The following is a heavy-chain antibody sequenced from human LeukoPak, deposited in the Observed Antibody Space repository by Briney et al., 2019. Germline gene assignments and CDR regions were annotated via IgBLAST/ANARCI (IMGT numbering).Heavy chain of an antibody. CDR1: GFTVSDTY. Sequence: HPGGSLRLSCVASGFTVSDTYMSWVRQAPGKGLEWVSVISSGDNTYYADSVKGRFTISRDKSKNTLYLQMNSLRAEDTAVYYCARPVAGTWVDHWGRGTLVIVSS. V-gene: IGHV3-66*04. J-gene: IGHJ4*02. CDR3: ARPVAGTWVDH. CDR2: ISSGDNT. D-gene: IGHD6-13*01.